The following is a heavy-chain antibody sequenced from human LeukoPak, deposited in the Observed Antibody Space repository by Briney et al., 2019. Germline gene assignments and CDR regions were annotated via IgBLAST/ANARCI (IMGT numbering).Heavy chain of an antibody. CDR1: GFTFTSYG. V-gene: IGHV1-18*04. CDR3: ARDPYYGSGSYYKVPHYFDY. CDR2: ISAYNGNT. J-gene: IGHJ4*02. D-gene: IGHD3-10*01. Sequence: ASVKVSCKASGFTFTSYGISWVRRAPGQGLEWMGWISAYNGNTNYAQKLQGRVTMTTDTSTSTAYMELRSLRSDDTAVYYCARDPYYGSGSYYKVPHYFDYWGQGTLFTVSS.